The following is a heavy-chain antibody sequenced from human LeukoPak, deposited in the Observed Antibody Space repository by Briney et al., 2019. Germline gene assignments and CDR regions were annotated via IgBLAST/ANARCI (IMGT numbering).Heavy chain of an antibody. CDR3: ARDRVGQQLVGRKYYYYYMDV. J-gene: IGHJ6*03. V-gene: IGHV4-59*01. CDR1: GGSFSSYY. D-gene: IGHD6-13*01. CDR2: MYYSGST. Sequence: SETLSLTCAVYGGSFSSYYWSWIRQPPGKGLEWIGYMYYSGSTNYNPSLKSRVTISVDMSKNQVSLKLSSVTAADTAVYYCARDRVGQQLVGRKYYYYYMDVWGKGTTVTIFS.